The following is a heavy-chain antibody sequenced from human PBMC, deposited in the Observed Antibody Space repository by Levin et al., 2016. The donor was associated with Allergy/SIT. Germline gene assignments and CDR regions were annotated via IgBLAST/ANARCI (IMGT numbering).Heavy chain of an antibody. J-gene: IGHJ6*02. V-gene: IGHV3-30*02. D-gene: IGHD6-13*01. Sequence: GESLKISCAASGFTFSSYGMHWVRQAPGKGLEWVAFIRYDGSNKYYADSVKGRFTISRDNSKNTLYLQMNSLRAEDTAVYYCAKDARQKAAGHYGMDVWGQGTTVTVSS. CDR3: AKDARQKAAGHYGMDV. CDR2: IRYDGSNK. CDR1: GFTFSSYG.